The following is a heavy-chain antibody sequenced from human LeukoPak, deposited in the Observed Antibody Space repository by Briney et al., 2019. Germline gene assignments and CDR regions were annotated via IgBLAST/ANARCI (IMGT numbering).Heavy chain of an antibody. V-gene: IGHV3-21*01. CDR2: ISSSSSYI. CDR3: ATLRSKIAVAGTSAFDI. J-gene: IGHJ3*02. CDR1: GFTFSSYS. Sequence: GGSLSLFCAASGFTFSSYSMNWVRQAPGKGLEWVSSISSSSSYIYYADSVKGRFTISRDNAKNSLYLQMDSLRAEDTAVYYCATLRSKIAVAGTSAFDIWGQGTMVTVSS. D-gene: IGHD6-19*01.